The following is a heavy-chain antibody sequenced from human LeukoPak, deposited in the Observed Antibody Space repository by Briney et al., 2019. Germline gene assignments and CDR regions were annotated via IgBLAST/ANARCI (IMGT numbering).Heavy chain of an antibody. CDR2: IIPIFGTA. J-gene: IGHJ4*02. CDR3: ARAPSFDDSSGYYYGDY. CDR1: GGTFSSYA. D-gene: IGHD3-22*01. V-gene: IGHV1-69*05. Sequence: SVKVSCKASGGTFSSYAISWVRQAPGQGLEWMGGIIPIFGTANYAQKLQGRVTMTTDTSTSTAYMELRSLRSDDTAVYYCARAPSFDDSSGYYYGDYWGQGTLVTVSS.